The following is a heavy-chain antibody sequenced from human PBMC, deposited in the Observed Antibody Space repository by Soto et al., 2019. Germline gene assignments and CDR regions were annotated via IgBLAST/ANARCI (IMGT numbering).Heavy chain of an antibody. V-gene: IGHV1-69*05. J-gene: IGHJ5*02. Sequence: SVKVSCKASGGTFSSYAISWVRQAPGQGLEWMGTIIPIFGTVSYAQKFQGRVTITKDTSTSTVYMELNSLTSEDTAVYYCARDQSWHDLVWRLDPWGQGTLVTVSS. CDR3: ARDQSWHDLVWRLDP. D-gene: IGHD1-1*01. CDR2: IIPIFGTV. CDR1: GGTFSSYA.